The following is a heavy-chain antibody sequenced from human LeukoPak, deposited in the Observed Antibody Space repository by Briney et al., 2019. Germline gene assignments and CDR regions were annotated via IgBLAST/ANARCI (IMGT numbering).Heavy chain of an antibody. V-gene: IGHV3-48*03. Sequence: PGGSLRLSCAASGFTFSSYEMNWVRQAPGKGLEWVSYISSSGSTIYYADSVKGRFTISRDNAKNSLYLQMNSLSAEDTAVYYCARGGSGYSYGYDYWGQGTLVTVSS. D-gene: IGHD5-18*01. J-gene: IGHJ4*02. CDR3: ARGGSGYSYGYDY. CDR1: GFTFSSYE. CDR2: ISSSGSTI.